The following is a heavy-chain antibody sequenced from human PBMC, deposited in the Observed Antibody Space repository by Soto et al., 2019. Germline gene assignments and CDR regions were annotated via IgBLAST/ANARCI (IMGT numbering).Heavy chain of an antibody. J-gene: IGHJ3*02. CDR2: FYYSGST. D-gene: IGHD3-22*01. CDR1: GGSISSGGYY. CDR3: ARVMSLYDSSGFTRGAFDI. V-gene: IGHV4-31*03. Sequence: QVQLQESGPGLVKPSQTLSLTCTVSGGSISSGGYYWSWIRQHPGKGLEWIGYFYYSGSTYYNPSLKSRVTISVDTSKNQFSLKLSSVTAADTAVYYCARVMSLYDSSGFTRGAFDIWGQGTMVTVSS.